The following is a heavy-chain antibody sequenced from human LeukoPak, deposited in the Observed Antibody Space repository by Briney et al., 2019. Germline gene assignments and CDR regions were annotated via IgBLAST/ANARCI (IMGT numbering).Heavy chain of an antibody. V-gene: IGHV3-30-3*01. Sequence: HPGGSLRLSCAASGFTFSSYWMSWVRQAPGKGLEWVAVVSYDGSNEHYADSVKGRFTIARDKSRNTLYLQMNSLRTEDTAMYYCARLGYYSVDSGHSAESGYWGQGIRVTVSS. J-gene: IGHJ4*02. CDR2: VSYDGSNE. D-gene: IGHD2-15*01. CDR3: ARLGYYSVDSGHSAESGY. CDR1: GFTFSSYW.